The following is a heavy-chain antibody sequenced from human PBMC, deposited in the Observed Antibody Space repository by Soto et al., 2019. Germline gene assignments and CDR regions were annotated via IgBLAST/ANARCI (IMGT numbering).Heavy chain of an antibody. CDR2: ISYDGSNK. D-gene: IGHD3-22*01. CDR3: GSERGYYDSSGYYSDY. Sequence: GGSLRLSCAASGFTFSSYAMHWVRQAPGKGLEWVAVISYDGSNKYYADSVKGRFTISRDNSKNTLYLQMNSLRTEDTAVYYCGSERGYYDSSGYYSDYWGQGTLVTVSS. V-gene: IGHV3-30-3*01. J-gene: IGHJ4*02. CDR1: GFTFSSYA.